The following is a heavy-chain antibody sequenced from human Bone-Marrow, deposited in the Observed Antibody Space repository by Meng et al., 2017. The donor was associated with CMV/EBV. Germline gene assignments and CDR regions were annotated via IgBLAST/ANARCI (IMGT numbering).Heavy chain of an antibody. CDR3: ARDLSGRFDY. V-gene: IGHV3-30*04. CDR2: ISYDGSNK. CDR1: GFTFSSYA. J-gene: IGHJ4*02. D-gene: IGHD1-26*01. Sequence: GESLKISCAASGFTFSSYAMHWVRQAPGKGLEWVAVISYDGSNKYYADSVKGRFTISRDNSKNTLYLQMNNLRAEDTSVYYCARDLSGRFDYWGQGTLVTVSS.